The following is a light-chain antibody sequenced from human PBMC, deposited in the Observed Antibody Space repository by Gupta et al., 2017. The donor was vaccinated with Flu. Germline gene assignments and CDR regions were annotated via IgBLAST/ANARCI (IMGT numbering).Light chain of an antibody. CDR3: CSNAGSYTWV. CDR2: DVN. V-gene: IGLV2-11*02. Sequence: QSALTQPRSVSGSPGQSVTISCTGTTSDVGEYYYVSWYQHHPGRAPKLTVYDVNKRPAGVSDRFSASKSGNTASLTISGLQEDEEGDYYSCSNAGSYTWVFGGGTKLTVL. J-gene: IGLJ3*02. CDR1: TSDVGEYYY.